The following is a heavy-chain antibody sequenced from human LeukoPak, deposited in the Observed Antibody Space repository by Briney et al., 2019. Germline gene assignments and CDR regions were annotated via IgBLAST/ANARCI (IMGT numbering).Heavy chain of an antibody. CDR3: ARDIGDYYAFDI. CDR2: ISAYNGNT. CDR1: GYTFTSYG. J-gene: IGHJ3*02. D-gene: IGHD4-17*01. Sequence: ASVKVSCKASGYTFTSYGISWVRQAPGQGLEWMGWISAYNGNTNYAQKLQGRVTMTTDTSTSTAYMELRCLRSDDTAMYYCARDIGDYYAFDIWGQGTMVTVSS. V-gene: IGHV1-18*01.